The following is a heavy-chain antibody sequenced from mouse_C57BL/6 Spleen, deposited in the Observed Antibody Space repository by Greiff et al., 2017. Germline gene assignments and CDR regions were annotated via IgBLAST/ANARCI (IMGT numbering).Heavy chain of an antibody. Sequence: QVQLQQPGAELVKPGASVKLSCKASGYTFTSYWMHWVKQRPGQGLEWIGMIHPNSGSTNYNEKFKGKATLTVDKSSSTAYMQLSSLTSEDSAVYYCARSIITTVVLDYWGQGTTLTVSS. J-gene: IGHJ2*01. CDR2: IHPNSGST. V-gene: IGHV1-64*01. CDR1: GYTFTSYW. D-gene: IGHD1-1*01. CDR3: ARSIITTVVLDY.